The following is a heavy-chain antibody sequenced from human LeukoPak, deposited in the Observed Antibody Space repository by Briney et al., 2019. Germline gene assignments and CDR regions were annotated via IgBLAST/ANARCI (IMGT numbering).Heavy chain of an antibody. J-gene: IGHJ4*02. D-gene: IGHD3-3*01. CDR1: GFTFDDYG. V-gene: IGHV3-20*04. CDR3: VVTIFGVVN. CDR2: INWNGGST. Sequence: GGSLRLSCAASGFTFDDYGMSWVRQAPGKGLEWVSGINWNGGSTGYADSVKGRFTISRDNAKNSLYLQLNSLRAEDTAVYYCVVTIFGVVNWGQGTLVTVSS.